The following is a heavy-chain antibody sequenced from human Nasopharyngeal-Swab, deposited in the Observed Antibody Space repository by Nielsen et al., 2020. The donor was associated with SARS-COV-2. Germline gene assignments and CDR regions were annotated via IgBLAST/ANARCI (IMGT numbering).Heavy chain of an antibody. CDR3: ARDPPPYSSSWYSAYYYYGMDV. J-gene: IGHJ6*02. Sequence: GESLKISCAASGFTFSSYSMNWVRQAPGKGLEWVSSISSSSSYIYYADSVKGRFTISRDNAKNSLYLQMNSLRAEDMAVYYCARDPPPYSSSWYSAYYYYGMDVWGQGTTVTVSS. D-gene: IGHD6-13*01. V-gene: IGHV3-21*01. CDR2: ISSSSSYI. CDR1: GFTFSSYS.